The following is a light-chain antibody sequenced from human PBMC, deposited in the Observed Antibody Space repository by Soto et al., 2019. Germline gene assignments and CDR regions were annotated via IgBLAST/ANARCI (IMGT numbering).Light chain of an antibody. CDR1: SSDVGGYNY. V-gene: IGLV2-14*01. CDR2: DVS. J-gene: IGLJ1*01. Sequence: QSALTQPASVSGSPGQSITISCTGTSSDVGGYNYVSWYQQHPGKAPKLLIYDVSNRPSGVSNRFSGSNSGNTASLTISGLQAEDEAYYYCRSYTSRSPLYVFGPGTKLTVL. CDR3: RSYTSRSPLYV.